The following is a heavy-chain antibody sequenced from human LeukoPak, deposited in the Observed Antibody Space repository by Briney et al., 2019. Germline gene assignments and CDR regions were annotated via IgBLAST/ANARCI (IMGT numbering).Heavy chain of an antibody. Sequence: KPSETLSLTCTVSGGSISSDYWSWIRQPPGKGLEWIGYIYYSGSTNYNPSLKSRVTISVDTSKNQFSLKLSSVTAADTAVYYCASWRAAAGHSYWYFDLWGRGTLVTVSS. CDR2: IYYSGST. CDR1: GGSISSDY. D-gene: IGHD6-13*01. V-gene: IGHV4-59*01. CDR3: ASWRAAAGHSYWYFDL. J-gene: IGHJ2*01.